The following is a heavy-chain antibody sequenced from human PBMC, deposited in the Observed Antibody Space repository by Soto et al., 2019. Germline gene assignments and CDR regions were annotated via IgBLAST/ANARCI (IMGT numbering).Heavy chain of an antibody. CDR1: GGSFSGYY. CDR2: INHSGST. D-gene: IGHD4-17*01. J-gene: IGHJ5*02. V-gene: IGHV4-34*01. CDR3: ARWTTVTYNWFDP. Sequence: QVQLQQWGAGLLKPSETLSLTCAVYGGSFSGYYWSWIRQPPGKGLEWIGEINHSGSTNYNPSLKSRVTISVDTSKNQFSLKLSSVTAADTAVYYCARWTTVTYNWFDPWGQGTLFTVSS.